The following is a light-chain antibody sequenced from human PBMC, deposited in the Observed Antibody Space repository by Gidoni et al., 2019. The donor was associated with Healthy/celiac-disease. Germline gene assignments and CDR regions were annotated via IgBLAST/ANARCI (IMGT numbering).Light chain of an antibody. CDR1: QSVSSY. Sequence: EIVLTQSPATLSLSPGERATLSCRASQSVSSYLAWYQQKPGQAPRLLIYDASNRATGIPVRFSGSGSGTDFTLTISSLEPEDFAVYYCQQRSNWPLTFXGXTKVEIK. J-gene: IGKJ4*01. CDR3: QQRSNWPLT. CDR2: DAS. V-gene: IGKV3-11*01.